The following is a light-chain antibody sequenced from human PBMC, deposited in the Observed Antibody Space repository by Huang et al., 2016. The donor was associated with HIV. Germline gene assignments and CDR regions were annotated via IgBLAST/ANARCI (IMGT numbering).Light chain of an antibody. Sequence: IQLTQSPSSRSASVGDRVTITCRASQGIGTYLALYQQKPWKSPKLLIYVASTLQSGVSSRFSGSGSGTDFTLTISSLQPEDVATYYCQQLNNYPYTFGQGTNLEIK. CDR1: QGIGTY. V-gene: IGKV1-9*01. CDR2: VAS. CDR3: QQLNNYPYT. J-gene: IGKJ2*01.